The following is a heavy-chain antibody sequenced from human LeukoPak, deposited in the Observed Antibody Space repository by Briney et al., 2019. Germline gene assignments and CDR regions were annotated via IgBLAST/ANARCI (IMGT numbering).Heavy chain of an antibody. CDR3: ASVRGYSSGWYASGFDP. J-gene: IGHJ5*02. V-gene: IGHV4-39*07. Sequence: SGTLCLTCTVSGGSISSSSYYWGWIRQPLGKGLEWIGSIYYSGSTYYNPSLKSRVTISLDTSKNQFSLKLTSVTAADTAVYYCASVRGYSSGWYASGFDPWGQGTLVTVSS. CDR2: IYYSGST. CDR1: GGSISSSSYY. D-gene: IGHD6-19*01.